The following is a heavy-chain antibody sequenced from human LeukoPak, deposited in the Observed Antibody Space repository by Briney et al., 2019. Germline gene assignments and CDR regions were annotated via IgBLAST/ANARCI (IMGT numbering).Heavy chain of an antibody. Sequence: GASVKVSCKASGYTFTGYYMHWVRQAPGQGLEWMGWINPNSGGTNYAQKFQGRVTMTRGTSTSTVYMELRSLRSEDTAVYYCARGRSGSYYNDGPRRPLGVWGKGTTVTISS. CDR2: INPNSGGT. V-gene: IGHV1-2*02. CDR3: ARGRSGSYYNDGPRRPLGV. D-gene: IGHD3-10*01. CDR1: GYTFTGYY. J-gene: IGHJ6*04.